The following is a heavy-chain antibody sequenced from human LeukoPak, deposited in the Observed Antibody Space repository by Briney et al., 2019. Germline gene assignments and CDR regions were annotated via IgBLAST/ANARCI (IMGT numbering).Heavy chain of an antibody. V-gene: IGHV1-2*02. CDR1: GYTLTELS. J-gene: IGHJ4*02. CDR3: ASVLKSYYDSSGYFDY. Sequence: ASVKVSCKVSGYTLTELSMHWVRQAPGQGLEWMGWINPNSGGTNYAQKFQGRVTMTRDTSISTAYMELSRLRSDDTAVYYCASVLKSYYDSSGYFDYWGQGTLVTVSS. CDR2: INPNSGGT. D-gene: IGHD3-22*01.